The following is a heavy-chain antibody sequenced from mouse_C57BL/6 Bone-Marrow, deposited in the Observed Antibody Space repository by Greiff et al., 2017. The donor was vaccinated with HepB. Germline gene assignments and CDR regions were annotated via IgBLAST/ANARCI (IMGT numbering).Heavy chain of an antibody. CDR3: TTGCGSSSYWCFDV. J-gene: IGHJ1*03. V-gene: IGHV14-4*01. D-gene: IGHD1-1*01. CDR1: GFNIKDDY. CDR2: IDPENGDT. Sequence: QLQESGAELVRPGASVKLSCTASGFNIKDDYMHWVKQRPEQGLEWIGWIDPENGDTEYAPKIQGKATITADTSSNTAYLQLSSLPSDDTAVYYCTTGCGSSSYWCFDVWGTGTTVTVSS.